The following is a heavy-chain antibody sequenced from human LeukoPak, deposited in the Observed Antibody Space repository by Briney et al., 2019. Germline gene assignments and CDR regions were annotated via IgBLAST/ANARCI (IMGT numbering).Heavy chain of an antibody. CDR1: GGSFSGYY. J-gene: IGHJ6*02. CDR2: INHSGST. D-gene: IGHD5-12*01. CDR3: ARMVATYYYYYGMDV. V-gene: IGHV4-34*01. Sequence: SETLSLTCAVSGGSFSGYYWSWIRQPPGKGLEWIGEINHSGSTNYNPSLKSRVTISVDTSKNQFSLKLSSVTAADTAVYYCARMVATYYYYYGMDVWGQGTTVTVSS.